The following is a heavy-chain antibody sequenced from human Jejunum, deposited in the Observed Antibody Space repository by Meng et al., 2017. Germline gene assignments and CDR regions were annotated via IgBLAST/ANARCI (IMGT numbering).Heavy chain of an antibody. CDR3: ARATAGNSEYFQN. CDR1: GGSMNSAGHY. D-gene: IGHD4-23*01. J-gene: IGHJ1*01. CDR2: IHYSGGT. V-gene: IGHV4-31*03. Sequence: GQLQESRPGLVQPAQSLSLTCTVSGGSMNSAGHYWSWIRQDPGKGLEWIGYIHYSGGTYYNPSLKSRVTISVDTSKNQFSLKLNSVSAADTAVYYCARATAGNSEYFQNWGQGTLVTVSS.